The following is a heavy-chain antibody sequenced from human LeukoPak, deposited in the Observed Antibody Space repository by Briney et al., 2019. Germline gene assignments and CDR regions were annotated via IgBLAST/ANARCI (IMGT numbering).Heavy chain of an antibody. CDR1: GGSFSGFY. CDR2: INHSGST. Sequence: SETLSLTCTVYGGSFSGFYWSWIRQPPGKGLEWIGEINHSGSTNDNPSLKSRVTISVDTSKNQFSLKLSSVTAADTAVYYCARTSWLAGTNFDYWGQGTLVTASS. CDR3: ARTSWLAGTNFDY. J-gene: IGHJ4*02. V-gene: IGHV4-34*01. D-gene: IGHD6-19*01.